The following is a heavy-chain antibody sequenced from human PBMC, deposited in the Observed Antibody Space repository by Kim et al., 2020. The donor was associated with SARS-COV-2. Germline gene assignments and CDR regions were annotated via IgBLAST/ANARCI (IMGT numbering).Heavy chain of an antibody. V-gene: IGHV4-34*01. CDR3: RQVIIAVAGTDY. J-gene: IGHJ4*02. Sequence: NYNPSLKSRVTISVDTSKNQFSLKLSSVTAADTAVYYCRQVIIAVAGTDYWGQGTLVTVSS. D-gene: IGHD6-19*01.